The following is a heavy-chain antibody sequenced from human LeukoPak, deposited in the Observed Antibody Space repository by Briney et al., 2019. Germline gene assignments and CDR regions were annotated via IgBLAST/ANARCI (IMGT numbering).Heavy chain of an antibody. J-gene: IGHJ4*02. CDR3: AKDRVGAILYFDS. Sequence: GGSLRLSCAASGFTFNTYTMNWVRQAPGKGLEWVSAITGSGASTNYADSVKGRFTISRDNSKNTIYLQMNSLRAEDTAVYYCAKDRVGAILYFDSWGQGTLVTVSS. D-gene: IGHD1-26*01. CDR2: ITGSGAST. V-gene: IGHV3-23*01. CDR1: GFTFNTYT.